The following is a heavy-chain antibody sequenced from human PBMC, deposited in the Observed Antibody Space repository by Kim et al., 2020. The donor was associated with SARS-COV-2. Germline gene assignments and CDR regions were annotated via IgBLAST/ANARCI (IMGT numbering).Heavy chain of an antibody. V-gene: IGHV3-48*02. CDR2: ITPSSTTI. Sequence: GGSLRLSCAASGFSLSNHIMNWVRQAPGKGLEWVTYITPSSTTIYYADSVKGRFTVSRDNDKNALFLEMDSLRDEDMAVYYCARVGAATAGGIDYWGQGT. D-gene: IGHD2-21*02. J-gene: IGHJ4*02. CDR3: ARVGAATAGGIDY. CDR1: GFSLSNHI.